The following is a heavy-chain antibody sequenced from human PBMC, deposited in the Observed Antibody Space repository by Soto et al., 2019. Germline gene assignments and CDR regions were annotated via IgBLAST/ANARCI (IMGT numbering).Heavy chain of an antibody. CDR3: AKELPYYYDSSGSRAPFDY. J-gene: IGHJ4*02. D-gene: IGHD3-22*01. Sequence: SLRLSCAASGFTFSSYAMSWVRQAPGKGLEWVSAISGSGGSTYYADSVKGRFTISRDNSKNTLYLQMNSLRAEDTAVYYCAKELPYYYDSSGSRAPFDYWGQGTLVTVSS. V-gene: IGHV3-23*01. CDR1: GFTFSSYA. CDR2: ISGSGGST.